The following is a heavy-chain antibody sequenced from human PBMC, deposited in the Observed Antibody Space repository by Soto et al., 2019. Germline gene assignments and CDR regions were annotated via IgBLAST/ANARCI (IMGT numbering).Heavy chain of an antibody. J-gene: IGHJ6*02. CDR2: IYYSGST. CDR1: GGSISSYY. Sequence: SETLSLTCTVSGGSISSYYWSWIRQPPGKGLEWIGNIYYSGSTNYNPSLKSRVTISVDTSKNQFSLKLSPVTAADTAVYYCARERYYGMDVWGQGTTVTVSS. CDR3: ARERYYGMDV. V-gene: IGHV4-59*01.